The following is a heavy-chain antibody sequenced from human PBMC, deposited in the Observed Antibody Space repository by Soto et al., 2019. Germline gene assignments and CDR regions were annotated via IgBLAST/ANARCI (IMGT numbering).Heavy chain of an antibody. CDR3: ARDTRSGSYYHYYYGMDV. D-gene: IGHD1-26*01. J-gene: IGHJ6*02. CDR1: GDSVSSNSAA. Sequence: SQTLSLTCAISGDSVSSNSAAWNWIRQSPSRGLEWLGRTYYRSKWYNDYAVSVKSRITINPDTSKNQFSLQLNSVTPEDTAVYYCARDTRSGSYYHYYYGMDVWGQGTTVTVSS. CDR2: TYYRSKWYN. V-gene: IGHV6-1*01.